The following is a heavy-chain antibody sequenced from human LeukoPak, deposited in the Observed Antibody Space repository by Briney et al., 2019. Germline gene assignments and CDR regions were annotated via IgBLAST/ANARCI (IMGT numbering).Heavy chain of an antibody. CDR1: GFTSRNYW. Sequence: GGSLRLSCAASGFTSRNYWMSWVRQAPGTGLEWVANIKQDGSDRNYVTSVRGRFTISRDNAESSLFLQMNSLRAEDTAVYYCVRNLAVAGTCFDSWGQGTLVTVSS. D-gene: IGHD6-19*01. CDR2: IKQDGSDR. V-gene: IGHV3-7*03. CDR3: VRNLAVAGTCFDS. J-gene: IGHJ4*02.